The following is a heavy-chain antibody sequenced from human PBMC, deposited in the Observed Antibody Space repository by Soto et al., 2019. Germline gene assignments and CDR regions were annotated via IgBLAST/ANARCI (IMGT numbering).Heavy chain of an antibody. CDR2: ISSSSSTI. J-gene: IGHJ4*02. Sequence: GGSLRLSCAASGFTFSSYSMNWVRQAPGKGLEWVSYISSSSSTIYYADSVKGRFTISRDNAKNSLYLQMNSLRAEDTAVYYCADGHDNYADNFDYWSQGTPVTVS. CDR3: ADGHDNYADNFDY. D-gene: IGHD5-18*01. CDR1: GFTFSSYS. V-gene: IGHV3-48*01.